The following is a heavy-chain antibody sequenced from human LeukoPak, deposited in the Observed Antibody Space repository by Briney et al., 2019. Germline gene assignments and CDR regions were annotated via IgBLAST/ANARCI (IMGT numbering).Heavy chain of an antibody. CDR2: ISNSGSYI. D-gene: IGHD5-12*01. J-gene: IGHJ4*02. Sequence: GGSLRLSCAASGFTFSPYSMNWVRRAPGKGLEWVSFISNSGSYIYYADSVKGRFTISRDNAKNSLYLQMNSLRAEDTAVYYCARGSSAYDFYFDYWGQGTLVTVSS. V-gene: IGHV3-21*01. CDR1: GFTFSPYS. CDR3: ARGSSAYDFYFDY.